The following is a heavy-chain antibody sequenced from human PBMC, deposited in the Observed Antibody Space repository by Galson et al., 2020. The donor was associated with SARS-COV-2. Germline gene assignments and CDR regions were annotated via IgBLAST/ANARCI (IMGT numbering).Heavy chain of an antibody. CDR3: AGRVAGAGSLHI. D-gene: IGHD6-13*01. V-gene: IGHV6-1*01. Sequence: SQTLSLTCAISGDSVSSNSAAWNWIRQSPWRGLEWLGRTYYRSQWSTDYAVSVKSRITINPDTSKNQFSLQLNSVTPEDTAIYYCAGRVAGAGSLHIWGQGTMVIVSS. CDR2: TYYRSQWST. CDR1: GDSVSSNSAA. J-gene: IGHJ3*02.